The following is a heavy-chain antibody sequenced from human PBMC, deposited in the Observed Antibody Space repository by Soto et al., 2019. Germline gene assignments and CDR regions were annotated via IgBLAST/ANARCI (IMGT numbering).Heavy chain of an antibody. CDR1: GFTFSSYW. CDR3: AGDVLGPFDY. J-gene: IGHJ4*02. CDR2: IKQDGSED. Sequence: GGSLRLSCAASGFTFSSYWMTWVRQAPGKGLEWVANIKQDGSEDYYVDSVKGRFTISRDNAKNSLYLQMNSLKADDTAVYYCAGDVLGPFDYWAQGTVVTVSS. V-gene: IGHV3-7*05.